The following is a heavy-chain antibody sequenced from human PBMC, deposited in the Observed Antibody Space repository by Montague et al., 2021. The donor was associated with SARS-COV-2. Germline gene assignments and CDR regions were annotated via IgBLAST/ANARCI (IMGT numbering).Heavy chain of an antibody. Sequence: PALVKPTQTLTLPCTFSWFSLSTNGVGVGWIRQPPGKALEWLALIYWDGDKRYSPSLMSSLTIPRGTSKNQVVLTMTNMNPVDTATYYGAHRREDATLITERLDHWGQGTMVNVSA. J-gene: IGHJ5*02. CDR2: IYWDGDK. D-gene: IGHD3-16*01. CDR1: WFSLSTNGVG. CDR3: AHRREDATLITERLDH. V-gene: IGHV2-5*02.